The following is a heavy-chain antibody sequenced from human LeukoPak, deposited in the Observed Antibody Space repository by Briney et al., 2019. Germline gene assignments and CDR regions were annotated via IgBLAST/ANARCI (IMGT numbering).Heavy chain of an antibody. CDR2: IQPDGSEQ. V-gene: IGHV3-7*01. Sequence: GGSLRLSCVASGFTFSRNWMSWVRQAPGKGLEWVGNIQPDGSEQYPVDSVKGRFTISRDNARNSLFLQMNSLRVEDTAVYYCAGPIVVVTATDAFDIWGQGTMVTVSS. CDR3: AGPIVVVTATDAFDI. J-gene: IGHJ3*02. CDR1: GFTFSRNW. D-gene: IGHD2-21*02.